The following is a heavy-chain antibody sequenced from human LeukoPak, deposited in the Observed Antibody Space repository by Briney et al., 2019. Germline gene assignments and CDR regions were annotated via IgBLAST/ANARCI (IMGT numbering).Heavy chain of an antibody. V-gene: IGHV3-74*01. CDR2: INTDETIT. CDR1: GFTFSSYW. D-gene: IGHD3-22*01. CDR3: ARATYYYDSSGYRAVYYFDY. Sequence: QSGGSLRLSCAASGFTFSSYWMHWVRQASGKGLVWVSRINTDETITTYADSVKGRFTISRDNAKNTLYLQMNSLRAEDTAVYYCARATYYYDSSGYRAVYYFDYWGQGTLVTVSS. J-gene: IGHJ4*01.